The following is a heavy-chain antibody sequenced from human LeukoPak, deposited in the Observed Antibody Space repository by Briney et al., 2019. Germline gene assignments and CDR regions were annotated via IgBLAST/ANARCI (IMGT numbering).Heavy chain of an antibody. CDR3: ARDYGDYPSYWYFDL. J-gene: IGHJ2*01. D-gene: IGHD4-17*01. Sequence: GGSLRLSCAASGFTFSDYGVNWVRQAPGKGLEWVSSISGSGRSIFYADSVRGRFTISRDNSKNTLYLQMNSLRVEDTAVYYCARDYGDYPSYWYFDLWGRGTLVTVSS. CDR1: GFTFSDYG. V-gene: IGHV3-21*04. CDR2: ISGSGRSI.